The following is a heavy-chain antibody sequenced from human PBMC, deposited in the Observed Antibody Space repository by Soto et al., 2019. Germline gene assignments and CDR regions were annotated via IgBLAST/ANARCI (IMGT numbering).Heavy chain of an antibody. CDR1: GFTFSSYS. V-gene: IGHV3-48*01. CDR2: ISSSSSTI. Sequence: PGGSLRLSCAASGFTFSSYSMNWVRQAPGKGLEWVSYISSSSSTIYYADSVKGRFTISRDNAKNSLYLQMNSLRAEDTAVYYCARISGPKPFAIWGQGTMVTVSS. J-gene: IGHJ3*02. D-gene: IGHD2-15*01. CDR3: ARISGPKPFAI.